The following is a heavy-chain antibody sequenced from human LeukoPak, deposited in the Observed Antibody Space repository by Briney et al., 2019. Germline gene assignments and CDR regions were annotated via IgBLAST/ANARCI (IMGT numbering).Heavy chain of an antibody. CDR2: IYSGGST. CDR1: GFTVSSNY. J-gene: IGHJ4*02. V-gene: IGHV3-53*01. CDR3: ARAVSPQDYFDS. Sequence: GGSLRLSCAASGFTVSSNYMSWVRQAPGKGLEWVSVIYSGGSTYYADSVKGRFTFSRVISKNTLYLQMNSLRAEDTAVYYCARAVSPQDYFDSWGQGTLVTVSS.